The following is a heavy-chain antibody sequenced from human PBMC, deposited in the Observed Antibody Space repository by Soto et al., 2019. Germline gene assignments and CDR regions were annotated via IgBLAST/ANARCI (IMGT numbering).Heavy chain of an antibody. Sequence: QVQLVESGGGLVKPGGSLRLSCTASGFTFSDYYMTWIRQAPGKGLEWVSFISSSSTYTNYAESVKGRFTISRDNAKNSLYLQMNSLRAEDTAVYYCARDWGFLKQLVAFDFWGQGTMVTVSS. V-gene: IGHV3-11*05. J-gene: IGHJ3*01. CDR3: ARDWGFLKQLVAFDF. CDR2: ISSSSTYT. D-gene: IGHD6-13*01. CDR1: GFTFSDYY.